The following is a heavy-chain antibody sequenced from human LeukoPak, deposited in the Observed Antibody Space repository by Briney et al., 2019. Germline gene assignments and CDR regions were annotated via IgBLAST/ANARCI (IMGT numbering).Heavy chain of an antibody. Sequence: PSETLSLTCTVSGGSISSSSYYWGWIRQPPGKGLEWIGSIYYSGSTYYNPSLKSRVTISVDTSKNQFSLKLSSVTAADTAVYYCARHRRGSYCSGGSCYWFDPWGQGTLVTVSS. CDR3: ARHRRGSYCSGGSCYWFDP. J-gene: IGHJ5*02. CDR2: IYYSGST. V-gene: IGHV4-39*01. CDR1: GGSISSSSYY. D-gene: IGHD2-15*01.